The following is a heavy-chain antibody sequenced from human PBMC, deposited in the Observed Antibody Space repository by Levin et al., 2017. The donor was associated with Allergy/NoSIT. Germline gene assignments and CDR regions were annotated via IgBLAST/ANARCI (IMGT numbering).Heavy chain of an antibody. J-gene: IGHJ6*02. CDR2: ISYDGSNK. CDR3: AGETAAGYNYYYYYGMDV. D-gene: IGHD6-13*01. V-gene: IGHV3-30-3*01. CDR1: GFTFSSYA. Sequence: GGSLRLSCAASGFTFSSYAMHWVRQAPGKGLEWVAVISYDGSNKYYADSVKGRFTISRDNSKNTLYLQMNSLRAEDTAVYYCAGETAAGYNYYYYYGMDVWGQGTTVTVSS.